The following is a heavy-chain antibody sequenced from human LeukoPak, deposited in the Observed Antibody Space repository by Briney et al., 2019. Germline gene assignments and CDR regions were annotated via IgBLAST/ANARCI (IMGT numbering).Heavy chain of an antibody. CDR2: TYYRSKWYN. CDR3: ARDERRPTGGYYYGMDV. Sequence: SQTLSLTCAISGDSVSSNSAAWNWIRQSPSRDLERLGRTYYRSKWYNDYAVSVKSRITINPDTSKNQFSLQLNSVTPEDTAVYYCARDERRPTGGYYYGMDVWGQGTTVTVSS. J-gene: IGHJ6*02. CDR1: GDSVSSNSAA. D-gene: IGHD1-1*01. V-gene: IGHV6-1*01.